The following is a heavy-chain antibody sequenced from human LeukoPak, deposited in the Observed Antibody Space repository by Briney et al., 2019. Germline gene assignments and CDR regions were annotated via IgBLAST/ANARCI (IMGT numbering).Heavy chain of an antibody. CDR3: ASQRGYCSSTSCYSGLDY. V-gene: IGHV4-38-2*01. Sequence: PSETLSLTCAVSGYFISSGYYWGWIRQPPGKGLEWIGSIYHSGSTYYNPSLKSRVTISVDTSKNQFSLKLSSVTAADTAVYYCASQRGYCSSTSCYSGLDYWGQGTLVTVSS. J-gene: IGHJ4*02. D-gene: IGHD2-2*02. CDR2: IYHSGST. CDR1: GYFISSGYY.